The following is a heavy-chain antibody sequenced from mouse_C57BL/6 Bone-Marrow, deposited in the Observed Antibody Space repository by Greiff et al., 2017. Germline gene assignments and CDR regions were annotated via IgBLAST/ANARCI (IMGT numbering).Heavy chain of an antibody. CDR2: IDPSDSYT. Sequence: QVQLQQPGAELVKPGASVKLSCKASGYTFTSYWMQWVKHRPGQGLEWIGEIDPSDSYTNYNQKFKGKATLTVDTSSSTAYMQLSSLTSEDSAVYYCARWLPDYWGQGTTLTVSS. D-gene: IGHD2-2*01. CDR3: ARWLPDY. CDR1: GYTFTSYW. J-gene: IGHJ2*01. V-gene: IGHV1-50*01.